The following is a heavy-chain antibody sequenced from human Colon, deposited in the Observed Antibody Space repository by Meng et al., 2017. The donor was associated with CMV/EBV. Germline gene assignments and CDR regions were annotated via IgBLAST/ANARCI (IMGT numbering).Heavy chain of an antibody. V-gene: IGHV4-38-2*02. CDR3: ARAVTTPIYDFWSGYYFY. Sequence: SETLSLTCTVSGYSISSGYYWGWIRQPPGKGLEWIGSIYHSGSTYYNPSLKSRVTISVDTSKNQFSLKLSSVTAADTAVYYCARAVTTPIYDFWSGYYFYWGQGTLVTVSS. CDR2: IYHSGST. D-gene: IGHD3-3*01. CDR1: GYSISSGYY. J-gene: IGHJ4*02.